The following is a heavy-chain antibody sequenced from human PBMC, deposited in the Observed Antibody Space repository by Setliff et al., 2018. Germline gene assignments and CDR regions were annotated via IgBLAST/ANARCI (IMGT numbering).Heavy chain of an antibody. V-gene: IGHV3-30*02. D-gene: IGHD3-10*01. CDR3: AKEQEITLVPGIIPDAFDL. CDR1: GFTLNTYG. Sequence: GGSLRLSCAASGFTLNTYGISWVRQAPGKGLEWVTFIRSDGNKKYFGDSVKGRFSISRDNSKSPVYLQMNSPKIEDTAVYFCAKEQEITLVPGIIPDAFDLWGQGTMVTVSS. CDR2: IRSDGNKK. J-gene: IGHJ3*01.